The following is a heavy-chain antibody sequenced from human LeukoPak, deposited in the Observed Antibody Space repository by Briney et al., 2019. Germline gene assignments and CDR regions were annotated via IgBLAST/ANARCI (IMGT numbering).Heavy chain of an antibody. CDR1: GYTFTSYG. CDR3: ARTSHGYFEGLHDAFDI. J-gene: IGHJ3*02. D-gene: IGHD5-18*01. V-gene: IGHV1-18*01. CDR2: ISAYNGNT. Sequence: ASVKVSCKASGYTFTSYGISWVRQAPGQGLEWMGWISAYNGNTNYAQKLQGRVTMTTDTSTSTAYMELRSLRSDDTAVYYCARTSHGYFEGLHDAFDIWGQGTMVTVSS.